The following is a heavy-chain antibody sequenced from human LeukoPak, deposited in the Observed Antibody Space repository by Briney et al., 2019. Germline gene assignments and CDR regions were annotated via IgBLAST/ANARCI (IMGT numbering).Heavy chain of an antibody. V-gene: IGHV3-33*01. CDR1: GFTFSSYG. CDR3: ASPDGNSWYYFDY. Sequence: GRSLRLSCAASGFTFSSYGMHWVRQAPGKGLEWVAVIWYDGSNKYYADSVKGRFTISRDNSKNTLYLQMNSLRAEDTAVYYCASPDGNSWYYFDYWGQGTLVTVSS. CDR2: IWYDGSNK. J-gene: IGHJ4*02. D-gene: IGHD4-23*01.